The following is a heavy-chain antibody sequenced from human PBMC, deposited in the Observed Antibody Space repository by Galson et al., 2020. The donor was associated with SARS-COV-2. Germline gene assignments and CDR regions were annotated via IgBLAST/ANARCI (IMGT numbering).Heavy chain of an antibody. J-gene: IGHJ5*02. CDR2: MYHNGNT. V-gene: IGHV4-38-2*01. CDR3: ARQKSRDANRVTYWFDP. Sequence: SETLSLTCAVSGYSISNGYFWGWIRQPPGKGLELIGAMYHNGNTYYNPSLKSRVTISIDTSKNQFSLKLSSVTAADTAVYYGARQKSRDANRVTYWFDPWGQGTLVTVSS. CDR1: GYSISNGYF. D-gene: IGHD2-21*02.